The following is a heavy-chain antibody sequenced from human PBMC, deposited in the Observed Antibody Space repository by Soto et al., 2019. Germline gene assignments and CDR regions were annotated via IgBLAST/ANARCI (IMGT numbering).Heavy chain of an antibody. Sequence: GGSMRLSLAASGFTFSPSWLSLFWHAPGKGLELVANIKEDGSEKYYVDSVKGRFTISRDHAKNSLYLQMNSLGADDTVVYYCARADDYGDPGSQWGQGPRGTV. D-gene: IGHD4-17*01. V-gene: IGHV3-7*01. J-gene: IGHJ4*02. CDR3: ARADDYGDPGSQ. CDR1: GFTFSPSW. CDR2: IKEDGSEK.